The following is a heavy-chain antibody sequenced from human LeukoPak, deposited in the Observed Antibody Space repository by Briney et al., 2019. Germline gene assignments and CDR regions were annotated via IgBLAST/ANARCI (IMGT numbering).Heavy chain of an antibody. V-gene: IGHV4-59*01. CDR3: ARRYSSGWYVDY. D-gene: IGHD6-19*01. Sequence: SETLSLTCTVSGGSISSYYWSWIRPPPGKGLEWIGYIYYSGSTNYNPSLKSRVTISVDTSKNQFSLKLSSVTAADTAVYYCARRYSSGWYVDYWGQGTLVTVSS. J-gene: IGHJ4*02. CDR1: GGSISSYY. CDR2: IYYSGST.